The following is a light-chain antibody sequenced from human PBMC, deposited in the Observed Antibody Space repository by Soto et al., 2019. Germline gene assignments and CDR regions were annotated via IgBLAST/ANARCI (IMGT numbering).Light chain of an antibody. CDR3: ATWDDSLNGPV. Sequence: QSVLTQPPSASGTPGQRVTISCSGSSSNIGSNTVNWYQHLPGTAPKLLIYGSNQRPSGVADRFSGSKSGTSASLAISGLQSEDEADYYCATWDDSLNGPVFGGGTKLTAL. CDR1: SSNIGSNT. CDR2: GSN. J-gene: IGLJ2*01. V-gene: IGLV1-44*01.